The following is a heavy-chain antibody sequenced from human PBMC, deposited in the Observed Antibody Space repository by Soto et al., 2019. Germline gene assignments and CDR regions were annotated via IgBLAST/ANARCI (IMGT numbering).Heavy chain of an antibody. CDR2: IIPIFGTA. J-gene: IGHJ4*02. D-gene: IGHD6-19*01. CDR3: ARESREGIIAVAGTGFFY. V-gene: IGHV1-69*06. CDR1: GGTFSSCA. Sequence: ASVKVSCKASGGTFSSCAISWVRQAPGQGLEWMGGIIPIFGTANYAQKFQGRVTITADKSTSTAYMELSSLRSEDTAVYYCARESREGIIAVAGTGFFYWGQGTLVTVSS.